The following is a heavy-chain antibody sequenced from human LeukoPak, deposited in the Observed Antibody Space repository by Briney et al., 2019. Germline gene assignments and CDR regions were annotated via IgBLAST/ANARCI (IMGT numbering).Heavy chain of an antibody. V-gene: IGHV1-46*01. Sequence: ASVKVSCKASGYTLTSYYMHWGRQAPGQGLEWLGIINPSGGSTSYAQKFQGRVTMTEDTSTDTAYMELSSLRSEDTAVYYCATGKPTVSYAFDIWGQGTMVTVSS. CDR1: GYTLTSYY. CDR2: INPSGGST. D-gene: IGHD4-17*01. CDR3: ATGKPTVSYAFDI. J-gene: IGHJ3*02.